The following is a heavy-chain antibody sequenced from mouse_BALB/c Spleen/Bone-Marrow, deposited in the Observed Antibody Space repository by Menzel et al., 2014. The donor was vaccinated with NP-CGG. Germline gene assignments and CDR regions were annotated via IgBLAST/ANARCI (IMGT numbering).Heavy chain of an antibody. J-gene: IGHJ3*01. D-gene: IGHD2-1*01. CDR2: IDPSDSKT. V-gene: IGHV1-69*02. CDR3: ARDHFYYVNCDFDY. CDR1: GYSFTSYW. Sequence: ESGAELVKPGAPVRLSCKASGYSFTSYWMNWVKQRPGRGLEWIGRIDPSDSKTHYNQKFKDKAPLTVDKSSSTAYIQLRSLTSEDTAVYYCARDHFYYVNCDFDYWGQGTLVTVSA.